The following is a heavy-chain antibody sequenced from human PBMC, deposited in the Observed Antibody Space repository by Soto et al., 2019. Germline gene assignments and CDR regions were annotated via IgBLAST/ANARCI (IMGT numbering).Heavy chain of an antibody. CDR1: GGTFSSYA. D-gene: IGHD6-13*01. CDR2: VIPIFGTA. J-gene: IGHJ5*02. CDR3: ARHIAAARDIGWFDP. Sequence: QVQLVQSGAEVKKPGSSVKVSCKASGGTFSSYAISWVRQAPGQGLEWMGGVIPIFGTANYAQKFQGRVTITADESTSTAYMELSSLRSEDTAVYYCARHIAAARDIGWFDPWGQGTLVTVSS. V-gene: IGHV1-69*01.